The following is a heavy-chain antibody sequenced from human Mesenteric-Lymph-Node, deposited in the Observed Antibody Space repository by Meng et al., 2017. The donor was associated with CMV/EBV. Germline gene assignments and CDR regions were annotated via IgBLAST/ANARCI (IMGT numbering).Heavy chain of an antibody. CDR2: ISSSSSTI. CDR1: GFTFSSYE. Sequence: GESLKISCAASGFTFSSYEMNWVRQAPGKGLEWVSYISSSSSTIYYADSVKGRFTISRDNAKNSLYLQMNSLRAEDTAVYYCAREEIYYDFWSGPRGVGMDVWGQGTTVTVSS. D-gene: IGHD3-3*01. CDR3: AREEIYYDFWSGPRGVGMDV. J-gene: IGHJ6*02. V-gene: IGHV3-48*03.